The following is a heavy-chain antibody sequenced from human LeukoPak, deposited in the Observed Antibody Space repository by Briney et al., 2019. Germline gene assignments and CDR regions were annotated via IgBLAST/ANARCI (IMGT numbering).Heavy chain of an antibody. V-gene: IGHV3-9*01. CDR1: GFTFDDYA. Sequence: GGSLRLSCAASGFTFDDYAMHWVRQAPGKGLEWVSGISWNSGSIGYADSVKGRFTISRDNAKNSLYLQMSSLRPEDTALYYCARPAQGGGSQYYYYYVLDVWGQGTTVTVSS. D-gene: IGHD3-16*01. J-gene: IGHJ6*02. CDR3: ARPAQGGGSQYYYYYVLDV. CDR2: ISWNSGSI.